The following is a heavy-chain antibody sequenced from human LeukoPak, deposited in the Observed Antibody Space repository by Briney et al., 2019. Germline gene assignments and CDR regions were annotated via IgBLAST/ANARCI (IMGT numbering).Heavy chain of an antibody. Sequence: SETLSLTCTVSGGSISSGSYYWSWIRQPAGKGLEWIGRIYTSGSTNYNPSLKSRVTISVDTSKNQFSLKLSSVTAADTAVYYCAKRGPYYYGSGSYYKGAQYYFDSWSQGPLVTVSS. CDR1: GGSISSGSYY. CDR3: AKRGPYYYGSGSYYKGAQYYFDS. J-gene: IGHJ4*02. V-gene: IGHV4-61*02. CDR2: IYTSGST. D-gene: IGHD3-10*01.